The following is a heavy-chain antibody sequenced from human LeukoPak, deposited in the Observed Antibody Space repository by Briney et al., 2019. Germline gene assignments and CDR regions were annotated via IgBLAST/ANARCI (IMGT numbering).Heavy chain of an antibody. Sequence: GGSLRLSCAASGFTFSSYEMNWVRQAPGKGLEWVSYISSSGSTIYYADSVKGRFTISRDNAKNSLYLQMNSLRAEDTAVYYCARVGIVATMGADYWGQGTLVTVSS. CDR1: GFTFSSYE. J-gene: IGHJ4*02. CDR2: ISSSGSTI. D-gene: IGHD5-12*01. V-gene: IGHV3-48*03. CDR3: ARVGIVATMGADY.